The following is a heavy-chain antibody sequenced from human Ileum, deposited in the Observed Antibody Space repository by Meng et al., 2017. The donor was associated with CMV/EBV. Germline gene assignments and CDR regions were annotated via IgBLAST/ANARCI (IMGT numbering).Heavy chain of an antibody. V-gene: IGHV4-34*01. Sequence: QVRLQQWGAGQLKTSETQDRVCPVQNRAFRDYYWTWIHQSPGKGLEGIGEIKNRGSTNYNPSLKSRVTRSIDTSRNQFSLKLTSMTAADTAVYYCARASPQRRFLSYWGQGTLVTVSS. CDR2: IKNRGST. D-gene: IGHD3-3*01. CDR3: ARASPQRRFLSY. CDR1: NRAFRDYY. J-gene: IGHJ4*02.